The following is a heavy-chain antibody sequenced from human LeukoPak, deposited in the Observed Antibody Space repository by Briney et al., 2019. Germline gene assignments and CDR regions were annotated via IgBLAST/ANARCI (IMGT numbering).Heavy chain of an antibody. CDR2: IYYSGST. CDR3: ARESITMVRGVISDGMDV. V-gene: IGHV4-31*03. Sequence: PSQTLSLTCTVSGGSISSGGYYWSWLRQHPGKGLEWIGYIYYSGSTYYNPSLKSRVTISVDTSKNQFSLKLSSVTAADTAVYYCARESITMVRGVISDGMDVWGKGTTVTVSS. J-gene: IGHJ6*04. D-gene: IGHD3-10*01. CDR1: GGSISSGGYY.